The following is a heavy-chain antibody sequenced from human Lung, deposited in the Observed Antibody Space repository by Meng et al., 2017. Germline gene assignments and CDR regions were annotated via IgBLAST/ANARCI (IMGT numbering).Heavy chain of an antibody. CDR2: INPSGGHT. Sequence: QVQLVQSGAEVKKPGSSVKLSCEASGYIFTSHYIHWVRRAPGQGLEWLGVINPSGGHTSYAQKFQGRLSMTTDTSTSTVYMELSSLGSEDTAMYCCARDDWFDPWGQGTLVTVSS. J-gene: IGHJ5*02. V-gene: IGHV1-46*01. CDR3: ARDDWFDP. CDR1: GYIFTSHY.